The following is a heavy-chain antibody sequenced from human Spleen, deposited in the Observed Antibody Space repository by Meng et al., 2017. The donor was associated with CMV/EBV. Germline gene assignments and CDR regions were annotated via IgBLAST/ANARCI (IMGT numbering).Heavy chain of an antibody. CDR3: AKDKATTVTTFPAAFDI. CDR2: ISWNSGNI. D-gene: IGHD4-17*01. CDR1: GFTFDDYA. Sequence: SLRLSCAASGFTFDDYAMHWVRQAPGKGLEWVSGISWNSGNIGYADSVKGRFTISRDNSKNSLYLQMNSLRPEDTALYYCAKDKATTVTTFPAAFDIWGQGTMVTVSS. V-gene: IGHV3-9*01. J-gene: IGHJ3*02.